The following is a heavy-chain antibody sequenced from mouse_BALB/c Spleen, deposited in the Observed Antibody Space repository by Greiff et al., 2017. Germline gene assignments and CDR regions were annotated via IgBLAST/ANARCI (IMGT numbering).Heavy chain of an antibody. CDR1: GFSFSSYD. CDR2: ISSGGGST. CDR3: ARQGTYYDYDKDEAMDY. D-gene: IGHD2-4*01. Sequence: EVQLQESGGGLVKPGGSLKLSCAASGFSFSSYDMSWVRQTPEKRLEWVAYISSGGGSTYYPDTVKGRFTISRDNAKNTLYLQMSSLKSEDTAMYYCARQGTYYDYDKDEAMDYWGQGTSVTVSS. J-gene: IGHJ4*01. V-gene: IGHV5-12-1*01.